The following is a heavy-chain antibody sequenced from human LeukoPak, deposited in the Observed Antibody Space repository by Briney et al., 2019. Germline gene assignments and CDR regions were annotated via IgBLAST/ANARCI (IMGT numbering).Heavy chain of an antibody. D-gene: IGHD1-1*01. Sequence: PGGSLRLSCAAAGFTFDDYAMHSVRHAPGRGLVWLSRIDSDGYSTAYADSVKGRFTISRDNAKNTLYLQMNSLRAEDTAVYYCASEDTTGTTWGPDYWGQGTLVSVS. CDR3: ASEDTTGTTWGPDY. CDR2: IDSDGYST. V-gene: IGHV3-74*01. J-gene: IGHJ4*02. CDR1: GFTFDDYA.